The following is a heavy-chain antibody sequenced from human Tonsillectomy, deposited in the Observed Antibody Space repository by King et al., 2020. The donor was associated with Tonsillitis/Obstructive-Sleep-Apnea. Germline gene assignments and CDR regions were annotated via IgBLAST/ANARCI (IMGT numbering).Heavy chain of an antibody. CDR1: GFTFSGSA. CDR2: IRSKTDTYAT. Sequence: VQLVESGGGLVQPGGSLKLSCAASGFTFSGSAMHWVRQASGKGLEWVGRIRSKTDTYATAYAASVKGRFTISRDDSKKTAYLQMNSLKTEDTAVYYCTSQRYFDWYRFDWFDPWGQGTLVTVSS. CDR3: TSQRYFDWYRFDWFDP. J-gene: IGHJ5*02. V-gene: IGHV3-73*01. D-gene: IGHD3-9*01.